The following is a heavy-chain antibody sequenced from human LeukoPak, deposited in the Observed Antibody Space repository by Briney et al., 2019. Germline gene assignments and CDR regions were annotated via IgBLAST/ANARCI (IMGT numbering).Heavy chain of an antibody. V-gene: IGHV4-4*07. CDR1: GASISSFY. CDR2: IHTSGSA. D-gene: IGHD6-13*01. CDR3: AREGPVAGP. Sequence: SETLSLTCTVSGASISSFYWSWIRQPAGKGLQWIGRIHTSGSANYDPSLKSRVTMSVDTSKNQFSLKLTSVIAADTAVYYCAREGPVAGPWGQGTLVTVSS. J-gene: IGHJ5*02.